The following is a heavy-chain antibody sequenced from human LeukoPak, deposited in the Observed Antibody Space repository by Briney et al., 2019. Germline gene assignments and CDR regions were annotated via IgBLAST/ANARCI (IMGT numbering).Heavy chain of an antibody. V-gene: IGHV3-30*02. Sequence: GGSLRLSCAASGFTFSSYGMHWVRQAPGKGLEWVAFIRYDGSNKYYADSVKGRFTISRDNSKNTLYLQMNSLRAEDTAVYYCAKARAARDAFDIWGQGTMVTVSS. CDR3: AKARAARDAFDI. CDR1: GFTFSSYG. J-gene: IGHJ3*02. CDR2: IRYDGSNK.